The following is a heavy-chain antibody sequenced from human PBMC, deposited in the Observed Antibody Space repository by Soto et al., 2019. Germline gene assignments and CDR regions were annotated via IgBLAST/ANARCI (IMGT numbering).Heavy chain of an antibody. J-gene: IGHJ5*02. CDR3: ARGTDDSATNWFDP. CDR1: GGYFTSGDYY. CDR2: VYYTGST. V-gene: IGHV4-30-4*01. Sequence: SETLSLTGTVSGGYFTSGDYYWSWIRQPPGKGLEWIGYVYYTGSTSYNPSLKSRVSISINTSRNQFSLRLSSVTPADTAVYSCARGTDDSATNWFDPWGQGTLVTVSS. D-gene: IGHD6-25*01.